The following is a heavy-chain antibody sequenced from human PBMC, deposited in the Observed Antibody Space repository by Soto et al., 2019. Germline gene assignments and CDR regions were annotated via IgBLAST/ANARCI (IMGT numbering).Heavy chain of an antibody. CDR2: IIPSGGT. D-gene: IGHD2-2*01. CDR3: ARGSSTASRFLQY. Sequence: SETLSLTCAVSGGSFSGYFWSWIRQPPGKGLEWIGEIIPSGGTNYNPSLKSRVTISVDTSKKQFSLKVTSVTAADTGVYYCARGSSTASRFLQYWGQGSPVTVSS. J-gene: IGHJ1*01. CDR1: GGSFSGYF. V-gene: IGHV4-34*01.